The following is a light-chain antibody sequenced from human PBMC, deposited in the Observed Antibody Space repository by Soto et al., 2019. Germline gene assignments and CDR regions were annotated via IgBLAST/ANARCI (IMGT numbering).Light chain of an antibody. CDR2: DTS. CDR1: QSVSSS. Sequence: EIVVTQSPATLSVSPGERVTLSCRASQSVSSSLAWYQQRPGQAPRLLIYDTSTRAPGIAARFSGSGSGTDFTLTITSLEPEDFAVYYCQHRSNWLAFGGGTKVEIK. J-gene: IGKJ4*01. CDR3: QHRSNWLA. V-gene: IGKV3-11*01.